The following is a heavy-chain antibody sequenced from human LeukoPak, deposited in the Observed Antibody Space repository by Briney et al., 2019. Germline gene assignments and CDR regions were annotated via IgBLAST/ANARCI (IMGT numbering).Heavy chain of an antibody. CDR3: AREGEPYGFDY. V-gene: IGHV4-30-2*01. D-gene: IGHD3-10*01. CDR1: GGSISSGTYS. J-gene: IGHJ4*02. CDR2: VYHNGNL. Sequence: SETLSPTCAVSGGSISSGTYSWSWIRQPPGKGLEWIGYVYHNGNLYYNPSLKSRVTISVDRSKNQFSLNLKFVTAADTAVYYCAREGEPYGFDYWGQGALVTVSS.